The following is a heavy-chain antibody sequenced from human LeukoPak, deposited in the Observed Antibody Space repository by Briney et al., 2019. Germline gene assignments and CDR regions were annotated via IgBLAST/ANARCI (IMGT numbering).Heavy chain of an antibody. Sequence: GGSLRLTCAASGFTFSSYAMSWVRQAPGKGLEWVSAISGSGGSTYYADSVKCWFTISRDNSKNTLYLQMNSLRAEDTAVYYCAKGSSWYLSYPFAYWGQGTLVTVSS. D-gene: IGHD6-13*01. J-gene: IGHJ4*02. CDR3: AKGSSWYLSYPFAY. CDR1: GFTFSSYA. CDR2: ISGSGGST. V-gene: IGHV3-23*01.